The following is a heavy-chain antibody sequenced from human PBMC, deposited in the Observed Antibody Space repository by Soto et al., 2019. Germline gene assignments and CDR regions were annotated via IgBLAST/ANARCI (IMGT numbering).Heavy chain of an antibody. Sequence: SSGTRSLACTVSGASSSSYYWSWIRQPPGKGLQWLGYIHCSGTTNYNPSLKSRVTVSVXXXKXXXXLKLNSXXAAXTAVYYCGRGRSSFDYWGRGSLGT. CDR1: GASSSSYY. J-gene: IGHJ4*02. CDR3: GRGRSSFDY. CDR2: IHCSGTT. D-gene: IGHD2-2*01. V-gene: IGHV4-59*01.